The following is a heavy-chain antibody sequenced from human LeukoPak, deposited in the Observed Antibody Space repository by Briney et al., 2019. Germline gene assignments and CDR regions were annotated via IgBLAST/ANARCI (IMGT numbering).Heavy chain of an antibody. V-gene: IGHV3-9*01. J-gene: IGHJ5*02. Sequence: GGSLRLSCAASGFTFDDFAMHWVRQAPGKGLEWVSSISWNSDNIAYADSVKGRFTISRDNAKNSLYLQMNSLRAEDTAVYYCARDPGWEQWQNWFDPWGQGTLVTVSS. CDR2: ISWNSDNI. D-gene: IGHD6-19*01. CDR3: ARDPGWEQWQNWFDP. CDR1: GFTFDDFA.